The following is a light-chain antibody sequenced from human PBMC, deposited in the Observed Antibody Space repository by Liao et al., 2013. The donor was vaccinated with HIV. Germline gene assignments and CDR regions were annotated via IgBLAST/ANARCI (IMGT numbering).Light chain of an antibody. CDR3: QLWDTSIDHWV. CDR2: SDS. CDR1: NIGSKS. J-gene: IGLJ3*02. Sequence: SYVLTQPPSVSVAPGGAAKITCTGNNIGSKSVHWYQLKPGQAPVLVIHSDSDRPSGIPERFSGSNSGNTATLIISRVEAGDEADYYCQLWDTSIDHWVFGGGTKLTVL. V-gene: IGLV3-21*01.